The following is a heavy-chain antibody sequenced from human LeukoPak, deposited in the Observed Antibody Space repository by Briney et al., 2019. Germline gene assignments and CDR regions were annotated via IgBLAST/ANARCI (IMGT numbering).Heavy chain of an antibody. CDR1: GFTFSDAW. CDR3: ATEGAETGTTSYYYYYGMDV. V-gene: IGHV1-24*01. Sequence: PGGSLRLSCAASGFTFSDAWMSWVRQAPGKGLEWMGGFDPEDGETIYAQKFQGRVTMTEDTSTDTAYMELSSLRSEDTAVYYCATEGAETGTTSYYYYYGMDVWGQGTTVTVSS. D-gene: IGHD1-7*01. J-gene: IGHJ6*02. CDR2: FDPEDGET.